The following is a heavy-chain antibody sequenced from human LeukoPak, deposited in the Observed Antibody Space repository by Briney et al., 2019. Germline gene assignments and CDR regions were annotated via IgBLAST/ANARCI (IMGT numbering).Heavy chain of an antibody. Sequence: GASVKVSCEASGYIFSNYAMHWVRQAPGQRLEWMGWIHVGNGNTKYSQRFQGTVTITRDTSASTAYMELSSLRSEDTAVYYCARDSGAVAFDYWGQGTLVTVSS. CDR1: GYIFSNYA. CDR2: IHVGNGNT. V-gene: IGHV1-3*01. D-gene: IGHD6-19*01. J-gene: IGHJ4*02. CDR3: ARDSGAVAFDY.